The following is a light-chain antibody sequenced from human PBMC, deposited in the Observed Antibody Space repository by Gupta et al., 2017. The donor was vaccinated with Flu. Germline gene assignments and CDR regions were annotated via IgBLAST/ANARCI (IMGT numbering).Light chain of an antibody. CDR1: QSVASY. CDR3: QHDGTSPT. Sequence: EIVLTQSPGTLSLSPGERATPSCRASQSVASYLVWYQQKPGQAPRLLIYGASSRATGIPDRFSGSGSGTDFSLTISRLEPEDFAVYYCQHDGTSPTFGQGTKLEIK. J-gene: IGKJ2*01. CDR2: GAS. V-gene: IGKV3-20*01.